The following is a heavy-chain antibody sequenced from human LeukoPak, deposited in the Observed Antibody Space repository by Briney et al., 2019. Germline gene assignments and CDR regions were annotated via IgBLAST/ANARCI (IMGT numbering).Heavy chain of an antibody. CDR3: ARTKTYYYDSSGPFFDY. CDR2: IYYSGST. J-gene: IGHJ4*02. Sequence: SETLSLTCTVSGGSISNYYWSWIRQPPGKGLEWIGYIYYSGSTNYNPSPKSRVTISVDTSKNQFSLKLSSVTAADTAVYYCARTKTYYYDSSGPFFDYWGQGTLVTVSS. D-gene: IGHD3-22*01. V-gene: IGHV4-59*01. CDR1: GGSISNYY.